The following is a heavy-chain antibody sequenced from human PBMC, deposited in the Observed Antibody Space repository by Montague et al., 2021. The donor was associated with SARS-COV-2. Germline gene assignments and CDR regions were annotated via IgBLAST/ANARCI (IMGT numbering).Heavy chain of an antibody. D-gene: IGHD3-10*01. CDR1: GGSITESS. V-gene: IGHV4-34*01. J-gene: IGHJ5*01. CDR3: ARVNKGYYQYPGGLSWFDP. CDR2: VDPRGGA. Sequence: SETLSLTCAVYGGSITESSWTWIRQVPGKGLEWLGEVDPRGGATHRPSLRDRLTVPVDRPKNQVSLSLTSVNAAGTAVYFCARVNKGYYQYPGGLSWFDPWGQGTLVIVST.